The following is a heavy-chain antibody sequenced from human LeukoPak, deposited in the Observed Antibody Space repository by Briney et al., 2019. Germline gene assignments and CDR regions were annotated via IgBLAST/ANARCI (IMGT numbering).Heavy chain of an antibody. CDR2: ISWNSGSI. V-gene: IGHV3-9*01. Sequence: PGGSLRLSCAASGFTFDDYAMHWVRQAPGKGLEWVSGISWNSGSIGYADSVKGRFTISRDNAKNSLYLQMNSLRAEDTALYYCAKAAVAGTQYFDYWGQGTLVTVSS. CDR3: AKAAVAGTQYFDY. CDR1: GFTFDDYA. J-gene: IGHJ4*02. D-gene: IGHD6-19*01.